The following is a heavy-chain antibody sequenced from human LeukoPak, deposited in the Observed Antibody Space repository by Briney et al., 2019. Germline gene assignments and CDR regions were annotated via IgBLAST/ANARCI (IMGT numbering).Heavy chain of an antibody. CDR1: GGSFSGYY. CDR3: ARDKRNYMDV. Sequence: PSETLSLTCAVYGGSFSGYYWSWIRQPPGKGLEWIGYIYYSGSTNYNPSLKSRVTISVDTSKNQFSLKLSSVTAADTAVYYCARDKRNYMDVWGKGTTVTISS. J-gene: IGHJ6*03. CDR2: IYYSGST. V-gene: IGHV4-59*01. D-gene: IGHD5-24*01.